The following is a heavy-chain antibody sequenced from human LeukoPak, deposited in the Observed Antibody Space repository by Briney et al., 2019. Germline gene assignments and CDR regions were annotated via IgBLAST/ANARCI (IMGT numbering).Heavy chain of an antibody. CDR2: IRYDGSNK. CDR3: AKESSRVVVVAATGEFDY. V-gene: IGHV3-30*02. Sequence: GGSLRLSCAASGFTFSSYGMHWVRQAPGKGLEWVAFIRYDGSNKYYADSVKGRFTISRDNSKNTLYLQMNSLRAEDTAMYYCAKESSRVVVVAATGEFDYWGQGTLVTVSS. D-gene: IGHD2-15*01. J-gene: IGHJ4*02. CDR1: GFTFSSYG.